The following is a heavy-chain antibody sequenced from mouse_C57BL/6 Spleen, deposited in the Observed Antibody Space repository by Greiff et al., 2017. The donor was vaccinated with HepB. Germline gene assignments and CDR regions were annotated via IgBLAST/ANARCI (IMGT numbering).Heavy chain of an antibody. Sequence: VKLQESGAELVRPGTSVKVSCKASGYAFTNYLIEWVKQRPGQGLEWIGVINPGSGGTNYNEKFKGKATLTADKSSSTAYMQLSSLTSEDSAVYFCARHWERNAMDYWGQGTSVTVSS. CDR3: ARHWERNAMDY. J-gene: IGHJ4*01. V-gene: IGHV1-54*01. D-gene: IGHD4-1*01. CDR1: GYAFTNYL. CDR2: INPGSGGT.